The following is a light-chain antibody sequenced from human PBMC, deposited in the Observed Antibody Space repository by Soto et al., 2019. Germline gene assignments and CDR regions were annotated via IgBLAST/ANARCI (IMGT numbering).Light chain of an antibody. V-gene: IGKV3-15*01. CDR1: RSVSDTL. CDR3: QQYNNWPSWA. J-gene: IGKJ1*01. CDR2: GAS. Sequence: EIVLTQSPGTLSLSPGERATLSCRAVRSVSDTLLTWFQQKPGQAPRLLIYGASTRATGIPARFSGSGSGTEFTLTISSLQSEDFAVYYCQQYNNWPSWAFGQGTKVDNK.